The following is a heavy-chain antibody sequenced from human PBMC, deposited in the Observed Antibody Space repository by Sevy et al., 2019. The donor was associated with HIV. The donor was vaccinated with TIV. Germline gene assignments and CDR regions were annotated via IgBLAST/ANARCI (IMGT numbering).Heavy chain of an antibody. J-gene: IGHJ4*02. CDR3: ASQFDY. CDR1: GFNFSNYS. Sequence: GGSLRLSCAVSGFNFSNYSMDWVRQAPGKGLEWVSSISSSGSYIYYSDSRKGRITISRDNAKNSVYLQMNSLRAEDTAVYYGASQFDYWGQGTLVTVSS. CDR2: ISSSGSYI. V-gene: IGHV3-21*01.